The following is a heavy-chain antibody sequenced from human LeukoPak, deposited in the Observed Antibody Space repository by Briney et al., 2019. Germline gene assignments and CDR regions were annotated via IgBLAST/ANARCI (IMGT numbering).Heavy chain of an antibody. CDR3: ASGASSAWYYFDY. D-gene: IGHD6-19*01. V-gene: IGHV3-30*03. CDR2: ISYDGGNK. CDR1: GFTFNSYG. Sequence: PGRSLRLSCAASGFTFNSYGMHWVRQTPGKGLEWVAVISYDGGNKYYAGSVKGRFTISRDNSKNTLYLQMNSLRAEDTAVYYCASGASSAWYYFDYWGQGTLVTVSS. J-gene: IGHJ4*02.